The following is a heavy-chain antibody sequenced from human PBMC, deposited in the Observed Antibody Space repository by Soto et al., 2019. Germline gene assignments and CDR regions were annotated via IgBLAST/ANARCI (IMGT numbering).Heavy chain of an antibody. J-gene: IGHJ4*02. V-gene: IGHV3-33*08. Sequence: PGGSLTLSCAAPVFTFSSYGMHWVRQAPGKGLEWVAVMWSEGGNKYYADSVKGRFTISRDNSKNTLYLQMNSLGVEDTAMYYCARDPPDDSSGYYSLDYWGRGTLVTVSS. D-gene: IGHD3-22*01. CDR3: ARDPPDDSSGYYSLDY. CDR1: VFTFSSYG. CDR2: MWSEGGNK.